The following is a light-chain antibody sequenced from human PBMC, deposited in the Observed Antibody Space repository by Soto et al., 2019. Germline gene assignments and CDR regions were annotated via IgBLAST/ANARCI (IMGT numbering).Light chain of an antibody. V-gene: IGKV3-11*01. Sequence: EIVLTQSPATLSLSPGERATLSCRASQSVSSYLAWYQQKPGQAPSLLIYDASNRATGIPARLSGSGSGTAFTLTISSLEPEDFAVYSSQQRSNWPPFTFGPQTKVDIK. CDR3: QQRSNWPPFT. CDR1: QSVSSY. J-gene: IGKJ3*01. CDR2: DAS.